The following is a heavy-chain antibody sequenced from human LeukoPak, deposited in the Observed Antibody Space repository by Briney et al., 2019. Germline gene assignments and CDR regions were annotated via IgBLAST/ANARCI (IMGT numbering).Heavy chain of an antibody. CDR2: ISSSGST. CDR1: GDSISSGDYY. V-gene: IGHV4-61*02. Sequence: KTSQTLSLTCTISGDSISSGDYYWSWIRQPAGKGLEWIGRISSSGSTNYNPSLKSRVTLSVDTSKNQFSLKLSSVTAADTAVYFCARGPYSYDSSGAFDIWGQGTMVTVSS. J-gene: IGHJ3*02. CDR3: ARGPYSYDSSGAFDI. D-gene: IGHD3-22*01.